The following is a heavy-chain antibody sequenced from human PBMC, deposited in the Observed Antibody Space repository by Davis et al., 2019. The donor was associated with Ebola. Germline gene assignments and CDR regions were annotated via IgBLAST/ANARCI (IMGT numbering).Heavy chain of an antibody. D-gene: IGHD6-13*01. V-gene: IGHV5-51*01. CDR3: ARPRSTSWYEFSD. CDR1: GYSFNTYW. CDR2: IYPGDSDT. J-gene: IGHJ4*02. Sequence: GESLKIPCNGPGYSFNTYWIGWVRQLPGKGLEWIGIIYPGDSDTRYSPSFQGQVTISADKSTRTAYLHWDSLKACDTAMYYCARPRSTSWYEFSDWGQGTLVTVSS.